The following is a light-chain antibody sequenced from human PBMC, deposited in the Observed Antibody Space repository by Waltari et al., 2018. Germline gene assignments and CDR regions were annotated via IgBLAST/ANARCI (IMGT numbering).Light chain of an antibody. CDR3: HSRDASGVAGS. CDR2: DKK. CDR1: SLRSYY. Sequence: SSELTQDPAVSVAMGQTVRITCQGDSLRSYYASWYQKRPGQAPILVIYDKKNRPSGGQDRVSGCSTHNTGSLTITGAQAEDEASYYCHSRDASGVAGSFGGGTKLTVL. V-gene: IGLV3-19*01. J-gene: IGLJ2*01.